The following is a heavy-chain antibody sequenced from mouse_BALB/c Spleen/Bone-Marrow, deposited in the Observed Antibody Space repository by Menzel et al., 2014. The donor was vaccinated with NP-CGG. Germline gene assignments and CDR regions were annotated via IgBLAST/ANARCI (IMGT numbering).Heavy chain of an antibody. J-gene: IGHJ1*01. CDR2: IWAGGNT. CDR3: ARTLRWYFDV. V-gene: IGHV2-9*02. Sequence: VKVVESGPGLVAPSQSLSITCTVSGFSLTSYGVHWVRQPPGEGLEWLGVIWAGGNTNYNSALMSRLNISKDNSKSQVFLKMNSLQTDDTAMYYCARTLRWYFDVWGAGTAVTVSS. CDR1: GFSLTSYG.